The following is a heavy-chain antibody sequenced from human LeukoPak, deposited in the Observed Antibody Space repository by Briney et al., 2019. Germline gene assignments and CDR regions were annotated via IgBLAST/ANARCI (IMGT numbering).Heavy chain of an antibody. J-gene: IGHJ4*02. D-gene: IGHD3-10*01. CDR1: GFTFSSYG. CDR3: AKEPTGRYYFDL. CDR2: IRYDGGKT. Sequence: PGGSLRLSCAASGFTFSSYGMHWVRQAPGKGLEWVAFIRYDGGKTYYANSVKGRFTISRDNSKNTLYLQLNSLRVEDTAVYYCAKEPTGRYYFDLWGQGTLVTVSS. V-gene: IGHV3-30*02.